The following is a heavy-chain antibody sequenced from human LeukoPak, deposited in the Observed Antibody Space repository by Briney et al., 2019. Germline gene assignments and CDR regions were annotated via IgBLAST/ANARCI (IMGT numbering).Heavy chain of an antibody. J-gene: IGHJ3*02. Sequence: GASVKVSCKASGYTFTSYYMHWVRQAPGQGLEWMGIINPSGGSTSYAQKFQGRVTMTRDTSTSTVYIELSSLRSEDTAVYYCARAYYDILTGPFDSDAFDIWGQGTMVTVSS. CDR2: INPSGGST. CDR1: GYTFTSYY. D-gene: IGHD3-9*01. V-gene: IGHV1-46*01. CDR3: ARAYYDILTGPFDSDAFDI.